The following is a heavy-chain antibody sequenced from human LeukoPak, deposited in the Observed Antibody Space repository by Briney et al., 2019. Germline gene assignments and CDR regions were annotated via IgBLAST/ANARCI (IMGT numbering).Heavy chain of an antibody. CDR1: GFTFSSYS. CDR3: ARDRSTTVFGVVRRNKVGTLDV. V-gene: IGHV3-48*01. J-gene: IGHJ6*04. Sequence: GGSLRLSCAASGFTFSSYSMNWVRQAPGKGLEWVSYISSSSSTIYYVDSVKGRFTISRDNAKNSLYLQMNSLRAEDTAVYYCARDRSTTVFGVVRRNKVGTLDVWGKGTTVIVSS. D-gene: IGHD3-3*01. CDR2: ISSSSSTI.